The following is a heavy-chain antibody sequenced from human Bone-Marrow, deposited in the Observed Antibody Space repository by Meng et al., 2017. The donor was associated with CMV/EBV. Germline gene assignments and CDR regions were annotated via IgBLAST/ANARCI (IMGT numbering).Heavy chain of an antibody. V-gene: IGHV4-39*07. CDR2: INHSGST. CDR3: ASLYCGGDSPGANYYGMDV. CDR1: GGSISSSSYY. D-gene: IGHD2-21*01. J-gene: IGHJ6*02. Sequence: GSLRLSCTVSGGSISSSSYYWVWIRQPPGKGLEWIGEINHSGSTNYNPSLKRRVTISVDSSKNQFSLTLSSVTAADTAVYYCASLYCGGDSPGANYYGMDVWGQGTTVTVPS.